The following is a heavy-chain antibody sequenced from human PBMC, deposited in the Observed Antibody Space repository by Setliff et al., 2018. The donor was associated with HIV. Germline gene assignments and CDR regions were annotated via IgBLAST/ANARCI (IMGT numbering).Heavy chain of an antibody. CDR3: AKERWGPPVEF. CDR1: GFTFSSYG. V-gene: IGHV3-30*02. CDR2: IRSDESDK. D-gene: IGHD2-15*01. J-gene: IGHJ4*02. Sequence: GGSLRLSCAASGFTFSSYGMHWVRQAPGKGLEWVAFIRSDESDKHYADSVKGRFTISRDNARNSLYLQMSSLTAEDTGLYYCAKERWGPPVEFRGQGTLVTVSS.